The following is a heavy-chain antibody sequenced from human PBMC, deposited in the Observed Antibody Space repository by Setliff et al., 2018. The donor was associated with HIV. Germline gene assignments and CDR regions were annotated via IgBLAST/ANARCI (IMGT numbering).Heavy chain of an antibody. CDR3: ARYRYYYDSSGYGRWFDP. Sequence: SETLSLTCTVSGGFISTGGYYWGWIRQPPGKGLEWIGNIYYSGSTYYNPSLKSRVTISVDTSENQFSLRLNSVTAADTAVYYCARYRYYYDSSGYGRWFDPWGQGTLVTVSS. D-gene: IGHD3-22*01. J-gene: IGHJ5*02. CDR2: IYYSGST. V-gene: IGHV4-39*01. CDR1: GGFISTGGYY.